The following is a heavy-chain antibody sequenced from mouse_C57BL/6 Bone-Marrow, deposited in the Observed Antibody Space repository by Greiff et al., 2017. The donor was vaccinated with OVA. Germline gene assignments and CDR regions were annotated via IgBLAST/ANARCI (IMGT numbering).Heavy chain of an antibody. CDR1: GYTFTSYW. V-gene: IGHV1-74*01. Sequence: VQLQQPGAELVKPGASVKVSCKASGYTFTSYWMHWVKQRPGQGLEWIGRIHPSDSDTNYNQKFKGKATLTVDKSSSTAYMQLSSLTSEDSAVYYCAMGAIVTTNYFDYWGKGTTLTVSS. J-gene: IGHJ2*01. CDR3: AMGAIVTTNYFDY. CDR2: IHPSDSDT. D-gene: IGHD2-5*01.